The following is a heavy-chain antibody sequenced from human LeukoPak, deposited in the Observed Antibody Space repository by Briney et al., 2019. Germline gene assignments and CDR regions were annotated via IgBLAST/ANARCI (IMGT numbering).Heavy chain of an antibody. J-gene: IGHJ3*02. D-gene: IGHD3-22*01. CDR2: IYYSGST. V-gene: IGHV4-59*01. CDR1: GGSISSYY. CDR3: ARRRATYYYDSSGHRAFDI. Sequence: PSETLSLTCTVSGGSISSYYWSWLRQPPGKGLEWVGYIYYSGSTNYNPSLKSRVTISVDTSKNQFSLRLSSVTAADTAVYYCARRRATYYYDSSGHRAFDIWGQGTMVTVSS.